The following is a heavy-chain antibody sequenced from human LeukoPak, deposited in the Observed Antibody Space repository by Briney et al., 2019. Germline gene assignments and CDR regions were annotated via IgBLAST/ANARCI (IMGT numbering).Heavy chain of an antibody. J-gene: IGHJ4*02. D-gene: IGHD5-12*01. Sequence: PGGSLRLSCAASGFTFSSYGMPWVRQAPGKGLEWVAVIWYDGSNKYYADSVRGRFTISRDNSQNTLYLQMDSLRAEDTALYYCAKEYSGYDFDYWGQGTLVTVSS. V-gene: IGHV3-33*06. CDR3: AKEYSGYDFDY. CDR2: IWYDGSNK. CDR1: GFTFSSYG.